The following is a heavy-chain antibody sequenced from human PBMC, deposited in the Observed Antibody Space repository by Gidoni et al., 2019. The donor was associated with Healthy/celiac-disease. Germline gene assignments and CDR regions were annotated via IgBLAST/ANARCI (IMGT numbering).Heavy chain of an antibody. CDR1: GGSFSGYY. CDR2: INHSGST. CDR3: ARGVIKVGAFVKSELDY. Sequence: QVQLQQWGAGLLKTSETLSLTCAVYGGSFSGYYWSWIRQPPGKGLEWIGEINHSGSTNYNPSLKSRVTISVDTSKNQFSLKLSSVTAADTAVYYCARGVIKVGAFVKSELDYWGQGTLVTVSS. V-gene: IGHV4-34*01. J-gene: IGHJ4*02. D-gene: IGHD1-26*01.